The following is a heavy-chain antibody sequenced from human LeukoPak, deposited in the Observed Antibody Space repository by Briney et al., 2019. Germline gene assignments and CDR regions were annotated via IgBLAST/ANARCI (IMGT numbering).Heavy chain of an antibody. CDR3: ANYYYDSSDY. Sequence: GGSLRLSCAASRFTFNSYSMNWVRQAPGKGLEWVSSISIISSYIYYADSVKGRFTISRDNAKNSLYLQMNSLRAEDTAVYYCANYYYDSSDYWGQGTLVTVSS. CDR2: ISIISSYI. V-gene: IGHV3-21*01. J-gene: IGHJ4*02. D-gene: IGHD3-22*01. CDR1: RFTFNSYS.